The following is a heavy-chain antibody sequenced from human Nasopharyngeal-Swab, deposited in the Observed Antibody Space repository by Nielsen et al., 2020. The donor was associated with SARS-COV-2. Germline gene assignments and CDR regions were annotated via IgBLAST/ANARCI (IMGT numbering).Heavy chain of an antibody. CDR3: ARYDDYYDSSGYAY. D-gene: IGHD3-22*01. Sequence: GESLKISCAASGFTLSNYAMGWVRQAPGKGPEWVSTLSGSGATAYYADSVKGRFTISRDNSKNTLYLQMNSLRAEDTAVYYCARYDDYYDSSGYAYWGQGTLVTVSS. CDR2: LSGSGATA. CDR1: GFTLSNYA. V-gene: IGHV3-23*01. J-gene: IGHJ4*02.